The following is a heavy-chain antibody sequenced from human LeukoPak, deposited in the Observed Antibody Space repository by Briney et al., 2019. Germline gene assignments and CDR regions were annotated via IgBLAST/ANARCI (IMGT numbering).Heavy chain of an antibody. CDR1: GFTFSSYA. V-gene: IGHV3-23*01. Sequence: PGGSLRLSCAASGFTFSSYAMTWVRQAPGKGLEWVSGISGSGGSTYYADSVKGRFTISRDNSKNTLYLQMNSLRAEDTAVYYCAKDESIVGATTGDYWGRGTLVTVSS. D-gene: IGHD1-26*01. CDR2: ISGSGGST. J-gene: IGHJ4*02. CDR3: AKDESIVGATTGDY.